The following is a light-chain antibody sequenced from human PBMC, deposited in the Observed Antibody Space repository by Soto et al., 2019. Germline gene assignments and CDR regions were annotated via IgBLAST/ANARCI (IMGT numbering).Light chain of an antibody. CDR1: QSIRSD. CDR3: QQRSHWPPLT. J-gene: IGKJ4*01. CDR2: VAS. V-gene: IGKV3-11*01. Sequence: EIVLTQSPSTLSLSPGERATLXWRASQSIRSDLAWYPQKPRQPPRLLIYVASNRATGIPASSSGSGSGTDFTLTTSTLEPEDFAVYYCQQRSHWPPLTFGGGTKVDIK.